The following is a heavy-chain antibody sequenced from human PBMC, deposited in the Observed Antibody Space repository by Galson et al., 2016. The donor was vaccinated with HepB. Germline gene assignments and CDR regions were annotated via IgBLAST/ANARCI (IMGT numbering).Heavy chain of an antibody. CDR2: MVYSGTT. D-gene: IGHD6-19*01. Sequence: SETLSLTCTVSGGSVSNSNYFWGWIRQPPGKGLEWIGSMVYSGTTQYNPSLKRRVTISIDTSKNHFSLRLSSVTAADTATYYCAILSSGWYMGPFDLWGQGALVTVSS. V-gene: IGHV4-39*02. J-gene: IGHJ4*02. CDR1: GGSVSNSNYF. CDR3: AILSSGWYMGPFDL.